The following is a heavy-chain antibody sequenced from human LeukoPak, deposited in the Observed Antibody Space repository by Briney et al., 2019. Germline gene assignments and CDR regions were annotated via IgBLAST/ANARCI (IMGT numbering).Heavy chain of an antibody. CDR2: MYPGESDT. Sequence: PGESLKISCKGSGYSFTSYWIGWVRQMPGKGLEWMGIMYPGESDTRYSPSFQGQVTISADKSISTAYLQWSSLQASDTAMYYCARVQTGTGSFDYWGQETLVTVSS. CDR3: ARVQTGTGSFDY. J-gene: IGHJ4*02. D-gene: IGHD1-1*01. V-gene: IGHV5-51*01. CDR1: GYSFTSYW.